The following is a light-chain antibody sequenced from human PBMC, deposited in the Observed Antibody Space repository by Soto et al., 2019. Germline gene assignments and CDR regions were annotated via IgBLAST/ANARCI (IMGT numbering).Light chain of an antibody. CDR3: QKYNSAPRT. V-gene: IGKV1-27*01. CDR2: AAS. CDR1: QGISNY. J-gene: IGKJ1*01. Sequence: DIQMTQSPASLSASVGDRVTITCRASQGISNYLAWYQQKPGKVPKLLIYAASTLQSGDPSRISGSGSGTDFTLTSSSLQPEDVATYYCQKYNSAPRTFGQGTKVEIK.